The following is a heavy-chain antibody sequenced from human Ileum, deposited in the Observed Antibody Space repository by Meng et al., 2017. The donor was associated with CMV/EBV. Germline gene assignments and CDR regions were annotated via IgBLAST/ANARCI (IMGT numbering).Heavy chain of an antibody. J-gene: IGHJ4*02. Sequence: QVQLQESGPRLEKPPETLSLTCTVSGGSIYTYHWSWIRQPAGKGLEWIGRISTSGDTDYNPSLKSRITMSVDTSKDQLSLNLHSVTAADTALYYCARSVAGTRGVFDYRGQGALGTVSS. CDR2: ISTSGDT. CDR1: GGSIYTYH. V-gene: IGHV4-4*07. CDR3: ARSVAGTRGVFDY.